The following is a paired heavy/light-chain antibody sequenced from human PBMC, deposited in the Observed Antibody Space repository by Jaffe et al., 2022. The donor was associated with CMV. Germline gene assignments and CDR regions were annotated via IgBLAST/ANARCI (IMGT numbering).Heavy chain of an antibody. J-gene: IGHJ4*02. D-gene: IGHD3-9*01. Sequence: QVHLIQSGAEVKMPGASVKVSCKVSGNTLTKSSMHWVRQAPGKGLEWMGGFDPEDGEAIYAQKFQGRVTMTEDTSTDTAYMELSSLRSEDTAVYYCATAWYHFLTGYDYCFDHWGQGTLVTVSS. CDR3: ATAWYHFLTGYDYCFDH. V-gene: IGHV1-24*01. CDR1: GNTLTKSS. CDR2: FDPEDGEA.
Light chain of an antibody. V-gene: IGKV1-5*03. Sequence: DIQMTQSPSALSASVGDRITITCRASQTLGSWLAWYQQKPGKAPKLLIYKTASLESGVPSRFSGSGSGTEFTLTITSLQPDDFATYYCQQYSSYSGGTFGQGTQVEVK. CDR1: QTLGSW. J-gene: IGKJ1*01. CDR2: KTA. CDR3: QQYSSYSGGT.